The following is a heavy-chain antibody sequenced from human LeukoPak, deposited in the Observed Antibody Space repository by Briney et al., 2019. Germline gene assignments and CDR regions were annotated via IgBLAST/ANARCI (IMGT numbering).Heavy chain of an antibody. V-gene: IGHV3-23*01. CDR3: AKYFASYDFWSGDFDH. Sequence: TGGSLRLSCAASGFTFSSYAMSWVRQAPGKGLEWVSAISGSGGSTYYADSVKGRFTISRDNSKNTLYLQMNSLRAEDTAVYYCAKYFASYDFWSGDFDHWGQGTLVTVSS. D-gene: IGHD3-3*01. CDR2: ISGSGGST. J-gene: IGHJ4*02. CDR1: GFTFSSYA.